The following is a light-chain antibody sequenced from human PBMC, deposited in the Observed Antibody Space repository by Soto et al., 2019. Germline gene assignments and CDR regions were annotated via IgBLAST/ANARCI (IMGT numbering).Light chain of an antibody. CDR3: SSYAASNNFYFV. CDR1: SSDVGGYNY. CDR2: EVT. J-gene: IGLJ3*02. Sequence: CALTQPPSASGSAGEAVTISCTGTSSDVGGYNYVSWYQQYPGRAPKLMIYEVTKRPSGVPDRFSGSKSGNTASLTVSGLQAEDEADYYCSSYAASNNFYFVFGGGTQLT. V-gene: IGLV2-8*01.